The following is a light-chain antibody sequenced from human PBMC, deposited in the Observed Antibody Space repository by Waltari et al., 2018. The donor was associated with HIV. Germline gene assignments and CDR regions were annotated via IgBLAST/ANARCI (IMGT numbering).Light chain of an antibody. CDR2: AAS. J-gene: IGKJ1*01. V-gene: IGKV1-39*01. CDR3: LQTYSSPWT. CDR1: QSISSY. Sequence: DIQMTQSPASLPSSVGDRLTITCRASQSISSYLNWYQQKPGRAPELLIYAASSLQTWVPSRFSASGFGTDFTLTINSLQPEDFASYFCLQTYSSPWTFGQGTKV.